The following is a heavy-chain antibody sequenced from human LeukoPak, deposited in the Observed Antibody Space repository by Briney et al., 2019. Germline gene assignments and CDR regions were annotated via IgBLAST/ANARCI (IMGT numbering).Heavy chain of an antibody. D-gene: IGHD4-23*01. CDR3: ARRIRDPTVVTQGLAFDI. V-gene: IGHV1-18*01. J-gene: IGHJ3*02. Sequence: ASVKVSCKASGYTFTSYGISWVRQAPGQGLEWMGWISAYNGNTNYAQKLQGRVTMTTDTSTSTAYMELRSLRSDDTAVYYCARRIRDPTVVTQGLAFDIWGQGTMVTVSS. CDR2: ISAYNGNT. CDR1: GYTFTSYG.